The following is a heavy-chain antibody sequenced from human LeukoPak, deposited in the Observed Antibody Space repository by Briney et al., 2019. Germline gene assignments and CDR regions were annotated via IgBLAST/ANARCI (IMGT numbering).Heavy chain of an antibody. D-gene: IGHD1-26*01. J-gene: IGHJ4*02. CDR1: GGSFSGYY. Sequence: SETLSLTCAVYGGSFSGYYWSWIRQPPGKGLEWIGEINHSGSTNYNPSLKSRVTISVDTSKNQFSLKLSSVTAADTAVYYCARSSIIVGATTPFDYWGQGTLVTVSS. CDR2: INHSGST. CDR3: ARSSIIVGATTPFDY. V-gene: IGHV4-34*01.